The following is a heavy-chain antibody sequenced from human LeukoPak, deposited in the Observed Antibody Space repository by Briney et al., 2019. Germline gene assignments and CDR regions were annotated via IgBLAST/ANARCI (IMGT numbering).Heavy chain of an antibody. CDR1: GFTVSSNY. Sequence: GGSLRLSCAASGFTVSSNYMSWVRQAPGKGLEWVSVIYSGNNTYYADSVKGRFTISRDTSKNTLYLQMNSLRAEDTAVYYCARFRVPVHDYGDTNYFDYWGQGTLVTVSS. D-gene: IGHD4-17*01. J-gene: IGHJ4*02. CDR3: ARFRVPVHDYGDTNYFDY. V-gene: IGHV3-53*01. CDR2: IYSGNNT.